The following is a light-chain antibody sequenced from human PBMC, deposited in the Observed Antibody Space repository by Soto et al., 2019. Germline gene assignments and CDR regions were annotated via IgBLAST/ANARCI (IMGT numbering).Light chain of an antibody. CDR2: DAS. J-gene: IGKJ3*01. CDR3: PRYKIVPYT. V-gene: IGKV1-27*01. Sequence: IQMTQFPSSLSTTVGDTVTITCRASQGISKYLAWYQQKPGKVPKLLIYDASTLHSGVPSRISGSGSGTDFTLSISSLQPVDVVTYYSPRYKIVPYTFGPGTKVDI. CDR1: QGISKY.